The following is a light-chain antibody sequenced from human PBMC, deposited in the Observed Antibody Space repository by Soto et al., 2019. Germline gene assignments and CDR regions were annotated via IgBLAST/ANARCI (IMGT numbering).Light chain of an antibody. CDR1: QSVRNN. V-gene: IGKV3-15*01. CDR2: GAS. Sequence: EIVMTQSPATLSVSPGERATLSCRASQSVRNNLAWYQQKPGQAPRLLIYGASTRATGIPARFSGSGSGTEFTLTISSLKSEDFALYYCQHYNNWPPAWTFGQGTRLEI. J-gene: IGKJ5*01. CDR3: QHYNNWPPAWT.